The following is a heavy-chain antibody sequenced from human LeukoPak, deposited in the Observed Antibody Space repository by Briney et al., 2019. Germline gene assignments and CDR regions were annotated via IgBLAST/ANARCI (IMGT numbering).Heavy chain of an antibody. CDR2: IKQDGSEK. Sequence: PGGSLRLSCAASGFTVSSYWMSWVRQAPGKGLEWVANIKQDGSEKYYVDSVKGRFTISRDNAKNSGYLQMNRLGVQDAGVYYIARGIHDNIFGGQGTQVTVSS. V-gene: IGHV3-7*01. J-gene: IGHJ4*02. CDR3: ARGIHDNIF. D-gene: IGHD1-1*01. CDR1: GFTVSSYW.